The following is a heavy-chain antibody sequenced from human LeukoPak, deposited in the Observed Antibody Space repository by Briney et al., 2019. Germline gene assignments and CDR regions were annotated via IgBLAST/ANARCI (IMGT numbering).Heavy chain of an antibody. Sequence: PSETLSLTCAVYGGSFSGYYWSWIRQPPGKGLEWIGEINHSGSTNYNPSLKSRVTISVDTSKNQFSLKLSSVTAADTAVYYCARRKNRIVGAPLDYWGQGTLVTVSS. D-gene: IGHD1-26*01. V-gene: IGHV4-34*01. J-gene: IGHJ4*02. CDR2: INHSGST. CDR3: ARRKNRIVGAPLDY. CDR1: GGSFSGYY.